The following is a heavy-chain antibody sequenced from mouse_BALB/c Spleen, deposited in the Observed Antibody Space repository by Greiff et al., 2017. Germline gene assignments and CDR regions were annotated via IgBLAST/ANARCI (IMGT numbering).Heavy chain of an antibody. J-gene: IGHJ3*01. Sequence: EVQLVESGGGLVKPGGSLKLSCAASGFTFSSYAMSWVRQSPEKRLEWVAEISSGGSYTYYPDTVTGRFTISRDNAKNTLYLEMSSLRSEDTAMYYCAREADYDFAYWGQGTLVTVSA. D-gene: IGHD2-4*01. V-gene: IGHV5-9-4*01. CDR1: GFTFSSYA. CDR2: ISSGGSYT. CDR3: AREADYDFAY.